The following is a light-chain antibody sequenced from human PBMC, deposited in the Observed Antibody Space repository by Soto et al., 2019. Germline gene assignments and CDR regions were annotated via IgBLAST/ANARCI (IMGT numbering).Light chain of an antibody. J-gene: IGKJ1*01. CDR3: QEYGVSRA. Sequence: DIVLTHSPGTLSLSPGERATLSCRASQSVSSSFLAWYQQKPGQAPRLLIYGASSRAPGIPDRFSGSGSGTDFTLTISRLEPEDCAVYYCQEYGVSRAFGQGTKVDIK. CDR2: GAS. V-gene: IGKV3-20*01. CDR1: QSVSSSF.